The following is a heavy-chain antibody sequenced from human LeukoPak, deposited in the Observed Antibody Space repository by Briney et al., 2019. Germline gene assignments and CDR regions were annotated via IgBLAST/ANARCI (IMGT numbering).Heavy chain of an antibody. CDR2: ISSSSSYI. V-gene: IGHV3-21*01. CDR1: GFTLRSYA. D-gene: IGHD6-13*01. CDR3: ARGFPAGYSDTFDI. Sequence: GGSLRLSCAASGFTLRSYAIHWVRQAPGKGLEWVSSISSSSSYIYYADSVKGRFTISRDNAKNSLYLQMNSLRAEDTAVYYCARGFPAGYSDTFDIWGQGTMVTVSS. J-gene: IGHJ3*02.